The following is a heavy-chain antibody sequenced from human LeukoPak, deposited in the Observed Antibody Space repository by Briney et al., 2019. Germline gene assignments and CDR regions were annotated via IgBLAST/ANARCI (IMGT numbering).Heavy chain of an antibody. Sequence: GGSLRLSCAASGFTFSSYAMSWVRQAPGKGLEWVSGISGSGGSTYHADSVKGRFTISRDNSKNTLYLQMNSPRAEDTAVYYCAKDISPMIVGLGDHWGQGTLVTVSS. J-gene: IGHJ5*02. CDR3: AKDISPMIVGLGDH. D-gene: IGHD3-22*01. CDR2: ISGSGGST. CDR1: GFTFSSYA. V-gene: IGHV3-23*01.